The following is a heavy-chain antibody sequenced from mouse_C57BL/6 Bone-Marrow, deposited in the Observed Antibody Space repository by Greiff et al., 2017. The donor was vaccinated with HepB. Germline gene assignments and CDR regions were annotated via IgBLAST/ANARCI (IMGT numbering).Heavy chain of an antibody. CDR2: ISDGGSYT. J-gene: IGHJ1*03. Sequence: EVKLMESGGGLVKPGGSLKLSCAASGFTFSSYAMSWVRQTPEKRLEWVATISDGGSYTYYPDNVKGRYTISRDNAKNNTYLQMSHLMSEDTAMYYCGRRYDWYFDVWGTGTTITVSS. CDR3: GRRYDWYFDV. V-gene: IGHV5-4*03. CDR1: GFTFSSYA.